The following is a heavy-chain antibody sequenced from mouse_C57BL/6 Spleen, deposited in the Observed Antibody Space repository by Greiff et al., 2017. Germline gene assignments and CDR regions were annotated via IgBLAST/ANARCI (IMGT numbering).Heavy chain of an antibody. V-gene: IGHV1-50*01. Sequence: QVQLKESGAELVKPGASVKLSCKASGYTFTSYWMQWVKQRPGQGLEWIGEIDPSDSYTNYNQKFKGKATLTVDTSSSTAYMQLSSLTSEDSAVYYCAGAQARGAWFAYWGQGTLVTVSA. CDR2: IDPSDSYT. CDR1: GYTFTSYW. J-gene: IGHJ3*01. D-gene: IGHD3-2*02. CDR3: AGAQARGAWFAY.